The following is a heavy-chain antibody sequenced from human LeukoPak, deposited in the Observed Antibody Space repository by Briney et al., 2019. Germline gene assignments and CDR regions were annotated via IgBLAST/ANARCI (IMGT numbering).Heavy chain of an antibody. CDR1: GGSVGSAGFY. D-gene: IGHD6-13*01. CDR2: VYYKSST. Sequence: PSETLSLTCSVSGGSVGSAGFYWTWIRQPPGGGLEWIGYVYYKSSTNYNPSLKSRVSMSVDPSRNQFSLKLSSVTAADTAVYYCARHIYSSWDRAFDIWGQGTMVTVSS. J-gene: IGHJ3*02. CDR3: ARHIYSSWDRAFDI. V-gene: IGHV4-61*08.